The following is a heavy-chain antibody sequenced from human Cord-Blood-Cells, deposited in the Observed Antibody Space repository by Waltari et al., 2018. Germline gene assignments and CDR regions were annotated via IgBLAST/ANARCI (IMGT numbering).Heavy chain of an antibody. J-gene: IGHJ4*02. CDR2: ISYDGSNK. Sequence: QVQLVESGGGVVQPGRSLRLSWAASGFTFSSHAIAWVPQAPGKGLEWVAVISYDGSNKYYADSVKGRFTISRDNSKNTLYLQMNSLRAEDTAVYYCARVRYSSGFLLDYWGQGTLVTVSS. V-gene: IGHV3-30*04. CDR3: ARVRYSSGFLLDY. D-gene: IGHD6-19*01. CDR1: GFTFSSHA.